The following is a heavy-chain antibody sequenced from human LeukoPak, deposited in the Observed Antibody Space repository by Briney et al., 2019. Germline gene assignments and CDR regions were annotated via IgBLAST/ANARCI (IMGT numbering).Heavy chain of an antibody. V-gene: IGHV3-7*01. CDR3: ARVVGAKGRAFDI. J-gene: IGHJ3*02. D-gene: IGHD1-26*01. CDR2: IKEDGSEK. Sequence: GGSLRLSCAASGFTFSYNWMTWVRQAPGKGLEWVANIKEDGSEKNYVDSVKGRFTISRDNAKKSLYLQMNSLRAEDTAVYYCARVVGAKGRAFDIWGQGTMVTVSS. CDR1: GFTFSYNW.